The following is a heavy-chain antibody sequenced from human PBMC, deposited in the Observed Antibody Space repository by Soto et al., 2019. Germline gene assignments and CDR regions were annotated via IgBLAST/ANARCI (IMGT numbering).Heavy chain of an antibody. CDR1: GGTFSSYS. J-gene: IGHJ4*02. D-gene: IGHD6-19*01. V-gene: IGHV1-69*13. CDR3: ARASGYVSGWYHDY. Sequence: SVKVSCKASGGTFSSYSVSWVRQAPGQGLECMGGLIPILGTTHYAQKFQGRVTITADESTNTAYMELSSLRSDDTAVYYCARASGYVSGWYHDYWGQGTRVTVSS. CDR2: LIPILGTT.